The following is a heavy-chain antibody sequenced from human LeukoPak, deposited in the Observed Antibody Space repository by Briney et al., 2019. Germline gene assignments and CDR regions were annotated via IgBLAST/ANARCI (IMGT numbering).Heavy chain of an antibody. CDR1: GFTFSNYA. J-gene: IGHJ4*02. D-gene: IGHD1-26*01. CDR3: ARGGTYSHLHFDY. CDR2: ISYGGSNK. V-gene: IGHV3-30-3*01. Sequence: GGSLRLSCAASGFTFSNYAMHWVRQAPGKGLEWVAVISYGGSNKYYADSVKGRFTISRDNSKNTLYLQMNSLRAEDTAVYYCARGGTYSHLHFDYWGQGTLVAVSS.